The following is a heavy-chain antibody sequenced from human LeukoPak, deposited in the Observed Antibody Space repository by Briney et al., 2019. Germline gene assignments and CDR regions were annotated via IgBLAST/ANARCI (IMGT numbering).Heavy chain of an antibody. V-gene: IGHV4-34*01. D-gene: IGHD3-10*01. CDR2: INHSGST. J-gene: IGHJ5*02. CDR1: GGSFSGYY. CDR3: AREGVRGVIRINWFDP. Sequence: SETLSLTCAVYGGSFSGYYWSWIRQPPGKGLEWIGEINHSGSTNYNPPLKSRVTISVDTSKNQFSLKLSSVTAADTAVYYCAREGVRGVIRINWFDPWGQGTLVTVSS.